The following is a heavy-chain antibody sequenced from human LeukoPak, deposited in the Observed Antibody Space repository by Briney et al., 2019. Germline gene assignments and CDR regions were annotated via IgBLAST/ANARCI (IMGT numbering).Heavy chain of an antibody. CDR1: MQSLTTYY. CDR2: VDTSGST. Sequence: SETLSLTCSVSMQSLTTYYWTWIRQPAGQGLEWIGRVDTSGSTNFNPSLGSRVTMSIDTSKSQFSLTLNSVTAADTAVYYCARSYGSGSYFENWGQGTLVTVSS. V-gene: IGHV4-4*07. J-gene: IGHJ4*02. CDR3: ARSYGSGSYFEN. D-gene: IGHD3-10*01.